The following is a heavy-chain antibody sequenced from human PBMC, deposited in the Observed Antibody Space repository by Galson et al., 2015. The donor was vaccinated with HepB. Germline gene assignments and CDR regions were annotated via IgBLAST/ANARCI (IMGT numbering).Heavy chain of an antibody. CDR1: GFTFSNAW. D-gene: IGHD6-19*01. CDR2: IKSKTDGGTT. CDR3: TTDEAVAGQYYYYGMDV. J-gene: IGHJ6*02. Sequence: LRLSCAASGFTFSNAWMNWVRQAPGKGLEWVGRIKSKTDGGTTDYAAPVKGRFTISRDDSKNTLYLQMNSLKTEDTAVYYCTTDEAVAGQYYYYGMDVWGQGTTVTVSS. V-gene: IGHV3-15*07.